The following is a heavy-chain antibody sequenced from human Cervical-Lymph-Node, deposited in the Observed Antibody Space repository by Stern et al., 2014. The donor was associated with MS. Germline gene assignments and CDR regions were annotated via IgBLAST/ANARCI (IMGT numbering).Heavy chain of an antibody. CDR3: ARGRELLSLDY. CDR2: MNPYSGNA. V-gene: IGHV1-8*01. D-gene: IGHD1-26*01. Sequence: VQLVESGAEVKKPGASVKVSCKASGYTFTSYDINWVRQGTGQGLEWMGWMNPYSGNAVYAQKFQGRVTMTRDTSTSTAYLELTSLRSEDTVVFYCARGRELLSLDYWGQGTLVTVSS. J-gene: IGHJ4*02. CDR1: GYTFTSYD.